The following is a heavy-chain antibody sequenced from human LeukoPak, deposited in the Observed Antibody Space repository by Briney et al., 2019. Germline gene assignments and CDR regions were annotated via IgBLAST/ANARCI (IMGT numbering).Heavy chain of an antibody. CDR3: AREQPRALDF. D-gene: IGHD1-14*01. V-gene: IGHV3-7*04. CDR1: GFTFRNYW. Sequence: PGGSLRLSCAASGFTFRNYWMTWVRQAPGKGPEWVANIKQDGSEQYYVDSVKGRFTISRDNANNSLYLHMNSLRAEDTAVYYCAREQPRALDFRGQGTLVTVSS. J-gene: IGHJ4*02. CDR2: IKQDGSEQ.